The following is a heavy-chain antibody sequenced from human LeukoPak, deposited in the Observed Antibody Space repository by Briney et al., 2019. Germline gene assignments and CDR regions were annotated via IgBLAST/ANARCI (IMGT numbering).Heavy chain of an antibody. D-gene: IGHD3-22*01. Sequence: SETLSLTCTVSGGSISSYYWSWIRQPPGKGLEWIGYIYYSGSTNYNPSLKSRVTISVDTSKNQFSLKLSSVTAADTAVYYCARDRNYYDSSGYYPQDDAFDIWGQGTMV. CDR1: GGSISSYY. CDR2: IYYSGST. V-gene: IGHV4-59*01. CDR3: ARDRNYYDSSGYYPQDDAFDI. J-gene: IGHJ3*02.